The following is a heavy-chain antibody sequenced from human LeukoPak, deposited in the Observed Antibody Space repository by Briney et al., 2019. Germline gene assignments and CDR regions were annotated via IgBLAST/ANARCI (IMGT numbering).Heavy chain of an antibody. D-gene: IGHD3-10*01. J-gene: IGHJ4*02. V-gene: IGHV4-31*03. CDR1: GGSISSGGYY. CDR2: IYYSGST. Sequence: PSQTLSLTCTVSGGSISSGGYYWSSIRQHPGKGLEWIGYIYYSGSTYYNPSLKSRVTISVDTSKNQFSLKLSSVTAADTAVYYCARGRAVRGSFQYYFDYWGQGTLVTVSS. CDR3: ARGRAVRGSFQYYFDY.